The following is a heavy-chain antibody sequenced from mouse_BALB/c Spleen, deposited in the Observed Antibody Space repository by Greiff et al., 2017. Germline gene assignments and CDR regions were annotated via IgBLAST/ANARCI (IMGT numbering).Heavy chain of an antibody. D-gene: IGHD4-1*02. J-gene: IGHJ2*01. CDR2: IYPGSGNT. Sequence: LVESGAELARPGASVKLSCKASGYTFTDYYINWVKQRTGQGLEWIGEIYPGSGNTYYNEKFKGKATLTADKSSSTAYMQLSSLTSEDSAVYFCARSQLGRGYYFDYWGQGTTLTVSS. V-gene: IGHV1-77*01. CDR1: GYTFTDYY. CDR3: ARSQLGRGYYFDY.